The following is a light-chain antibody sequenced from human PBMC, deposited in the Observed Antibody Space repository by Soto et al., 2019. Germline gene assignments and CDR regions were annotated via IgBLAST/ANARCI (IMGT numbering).Light chain of an antibody. CDR3: SSYATSRSVV. CDR1: SSDVGAYNF. J-gene: IGLJ2*01. V-gene: IGLV2-14*01. CDR2: DVS. Sequence: QSVLTQPASVSGSPGQSITISCTGTSSDVGAYNFVSWYQQHPGKAPKLMIYDVSHRPSGVSNRFSGSKSGNTASLTISGLQAEDEADYYCSSYATSRSVVFGGGTKLTVL.